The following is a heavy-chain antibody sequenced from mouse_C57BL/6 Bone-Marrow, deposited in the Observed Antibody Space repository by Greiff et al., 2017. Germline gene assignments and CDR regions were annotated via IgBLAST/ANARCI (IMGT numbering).Heavy chain of an antibody. Sequence: EVQGVESGGGLVQPGGSLKLSCAASGFTFSDYGMAWVRQAPRKGPEWVAFISNLAYSIYYADTVTGRFTISRENAKNTLYLEMSSLRSEDTAMYYCARQSPQGDYSYYAMDYWGQGTSVTVSS. V-gene: IGHV5-15*01. CDR3: ARQSPQGDYSYYAMDY. CDR2: ISNLAYSI. D-gene: IGHD1-1*02. J-gene: IGHJ4*01. CDR1: GFTFSDYG.